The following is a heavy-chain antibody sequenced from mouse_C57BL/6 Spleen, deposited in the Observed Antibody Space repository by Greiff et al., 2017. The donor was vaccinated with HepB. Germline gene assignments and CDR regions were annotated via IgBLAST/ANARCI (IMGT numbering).Heavy chain of an antibody. CDR2: IYPRDGST. Sequence: QVQLKQSGPELVKPGASVKLSCKASGYTFTSYDINWVKQRPGQGLEWIGWIYPRDGSTKYKEKFKGKATLTVDTSSSTAYMELHSLTSEDSAVYFCARITTVVADWYFDVWGTGTTVTVSS. CDR3: ARITTVVADWYFDV. V-gene: IGHV1-85*01. J-gene: IGHJ1*03. D-gene: IGHD1-1*01. CDR1: GYTFTSYD.